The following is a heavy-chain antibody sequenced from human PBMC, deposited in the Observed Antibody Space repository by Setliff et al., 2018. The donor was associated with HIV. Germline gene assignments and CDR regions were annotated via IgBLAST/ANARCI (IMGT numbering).Heavy chain of an antibody. Sequence: SETLSLTCAVSGDSISGSYYWAWIRQPPGKGLEWIANIYPSGNIYPNGGTNYNPSLKGRVTISLDTSKNQFSLKLNSVTAADTAIYYCARDKTYCNYSRCSRAGWYFDLWGRGTLVTVSS. J-gene: IGHJ2*01. CDR1: GDSISGSYY. V-gene: IGHV4-38-2*02. CDR2: IYPSGNIYPNGGT. D-gene: IGHD2-2*01. CDR3: ARDKTYCNYSRCSRAGWYFDL.